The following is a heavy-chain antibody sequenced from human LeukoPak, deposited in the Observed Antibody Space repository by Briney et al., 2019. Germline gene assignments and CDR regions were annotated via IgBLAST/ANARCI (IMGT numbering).Heavy chain of an antibody. CDR1: GFIFSRYS. V-gene: IGHV3-21*01. J-gene: IGHJ4*02. Sequence: GGSLRLSCAASGFIFSRYSMNWVRQAPGKGLEWVASMSVGSGLIYYAQSVRGRFTVSRDNAKNSLYLQMKSLRADDTAVYYCAREFEGTASGAGYWGQGTLVTVSS. CDR3: AREFEGTASGAGY. D-gene: IGHD3-16*01. CDR2: MSVGSGLI.